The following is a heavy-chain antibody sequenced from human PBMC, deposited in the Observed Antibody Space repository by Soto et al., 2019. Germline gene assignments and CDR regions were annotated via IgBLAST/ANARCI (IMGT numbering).Heavy chain of an antibody. CDR2: IYYSGST. Sequence: SETLSLTCTVSGGSIGSYYWSWIRQPPGKGLEWIGYIYYSGSTNYNPSLKSRVTISVDTSKNQFSQKLSSVTAADTAVYYCARELWANDAFDIWGQGTMVTVSS. CDR3: ARELWANDAFDI. CDR1: GGSIGSYY. J-gene: IGHJ3*02. D-gene: IGHD5-18*01. V-gene: IGHV4-59*01.